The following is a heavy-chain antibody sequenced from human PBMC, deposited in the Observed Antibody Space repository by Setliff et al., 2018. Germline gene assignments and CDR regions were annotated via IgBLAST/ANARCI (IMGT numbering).Heavy chain of an antibody. D-gene: IGHD3-3*01. V-gene: IGHV4-59*12. Sequence: PSETLSLTCTVSGGSINNYHWNWIRQPPGKGLEWIGYVGYNGNTHYNPSLNSRVTMSVDTSKNQFSLKLSSVTAADTAVYYCARRTEYYNFWSGYYDYWGQGTLVTVSS. CDR1: GGSINNYH. CDR3: ARRTEYYNFWSGYYDY. J-gene: IGHJ4*02. CDR2: VGYNGNT.